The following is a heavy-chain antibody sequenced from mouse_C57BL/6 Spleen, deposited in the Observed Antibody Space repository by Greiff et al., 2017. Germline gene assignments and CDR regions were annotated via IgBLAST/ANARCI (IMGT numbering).Heavy chain of an antibody. V-gene: IGHV6-3*01. Sequence: EVQLQESGGGLVQPGGSMKLSCVASGFTFSNYWMNWVRQSPEKGLEWVAQIRLKSDNYATHYAESVKGRFTISRDDSKSSVYLQMNNLRAEDTGIYYCTAIYYGSMDYWGQGTSGTVSS. D-gene: IGHD2-2*01. CDR3: TAIYYGSMDY. CDR2: IRLKSDNYAT. J-gene: IGHJ4*01. CDR1: GFTFSNYW.